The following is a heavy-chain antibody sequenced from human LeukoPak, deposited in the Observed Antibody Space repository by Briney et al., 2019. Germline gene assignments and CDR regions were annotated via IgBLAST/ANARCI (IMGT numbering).Heavy chain of an antibody. J-gene: IGHJ4*02. CDR2: IYYSGST. D-gene: IGHD2-2*01. CDR1: GGSISSGDYY. V-gene: IGHV4-30-4*08. CDR3: ARNLVPAAFDY. Sequence: SETLSFTCTVSGGSISSGDYYWSWIRQPPGKGLEWIGYIYYSGSTYYNPSLKSRVTISVDTSKNQFSLKLSSVTAADTAVYYCARNLVPAAFDYWGQGTLVTVSS.